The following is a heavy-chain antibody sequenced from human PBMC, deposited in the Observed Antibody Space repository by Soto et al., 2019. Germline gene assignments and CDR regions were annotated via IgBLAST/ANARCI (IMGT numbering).Heavy chain of an antibody. CDR1: GFTFSNAW. J-gene: IGHJ3*02. CDR3: ATDKERNAFGI. CDR2: IKTKTEGGTT. V-gene: IGHV3-15*07. Sequence: EVQLVESGGGLVKPGGSLRLSCAASGFTFSNAWMNWVRQAPGKGLEWVGRIKTKTEGGTTDYAAPVKGRFIISRDDSKNTAYLQMNSLKTEDTAVYYCATDKERNAFGIWGQGTMVTVSS.